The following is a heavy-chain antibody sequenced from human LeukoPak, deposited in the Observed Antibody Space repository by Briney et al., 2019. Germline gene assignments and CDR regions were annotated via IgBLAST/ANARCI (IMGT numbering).Heavy chain of an antibody. CDR1: GYTFTSYG. CDR2: IIPILGIA. J-gene: IGHJ4*02. V-gene: IGHV1-69*04. CDR3: ARGLAVASGLDFDY. D-gene: IGHD6-19*01. Sequence: ASVKVSCKASGYTFTSYGISWVRQAPGQGLERMGRIIPILGIANYAQKFQGRVTITADKSTSTAYMELSSLRSEDTAVYYCARGLAVASGLDFDYWGQGTLVTVSS.